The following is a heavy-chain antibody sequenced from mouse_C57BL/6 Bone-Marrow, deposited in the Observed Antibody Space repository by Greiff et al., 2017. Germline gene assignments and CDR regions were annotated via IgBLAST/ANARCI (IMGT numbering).Heavy chain of an antibody. CDR1: GYTFTSYW. CDR3: ARFITTVVATGEYAMDY. V-gene: IGHV1-72*01. J-gene: IGHJ4*01. Sequence: QVQLQQPGAELVKPGASVKLSCKASGYTFTSYWMHWVKQRPGRGLEWIGRIDPNSGGTKYNEKFKSKATLTVDKTSSTAYMQLSSLTSEDSAVYYCARFITTVVATGEYAMDYWGQGTSVTVSS. CDR2: IDPNSGGT. D-gene: IGHD1-1*01.